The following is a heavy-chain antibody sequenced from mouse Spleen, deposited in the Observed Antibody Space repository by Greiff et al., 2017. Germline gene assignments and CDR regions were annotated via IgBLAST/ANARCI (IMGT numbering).Heavy chain of an antibody. CDR3: TREGTAQATFDY. V-gene: IGHV5-9-1*02. Sequence: EVQVVESGEGLVKPGGSLKLSCAASGFTFSSYAMSWVRQTPEKRLEWVAYISSGGDYIYYADTVKGRFTISRDNARNTLYLQMSSLKSEDTAMYYCTREGTAQATFDYWGQGTTLTVSS. J-gene: IGHJ2*01. CDR2: ISSGGDYI. CDR1: GFTFSSYA. D-gene: IGHD3-2*02.